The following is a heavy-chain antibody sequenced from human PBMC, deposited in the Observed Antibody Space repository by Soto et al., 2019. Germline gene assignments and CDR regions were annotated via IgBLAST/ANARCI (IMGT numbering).Heavy chain of an antibody. Sequence: QLQLVQSGGEVKTPGASVKVSCTTSGYTFTSHGISWVRQAPGQGLEWLGWISTYNDKTDYAQKWQGRVIMTADTRTSTVYMEVRSLRSDDTAVYYCARLLTEGATYREDAFDMWGQGTKVTVSS. CDR3: ARLLTEGATYREDAFDM. D-gene: IGHD1-26*01. CDR2: ISTYNDKT. CDR1: GYTFTSHG. J-gene: IGHJ3*02. V-gene: IGHV1-18*01.